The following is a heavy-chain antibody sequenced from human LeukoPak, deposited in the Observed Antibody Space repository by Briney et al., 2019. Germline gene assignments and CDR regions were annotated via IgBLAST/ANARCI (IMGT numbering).Heavy chain of an antibody. D-gene: IGHD2-15*01. Sequence: GGSLRLSCAASGFTFSSYWMSWVRQAPGKGLEWVANIKQDGSEKYYVDSVKGRFTISRDNAKNSLYLQMNSLRAEDTAVYYCAEGSGGTDDAFDIWGQGTMVTVSS. CDR3: AEGSGGTDDAFDI. CDR2: IKQDGSEK. J-gene: IGHJ3*02. CDR1: GFTFSSYW. V-gene: IGHV3-7*03.